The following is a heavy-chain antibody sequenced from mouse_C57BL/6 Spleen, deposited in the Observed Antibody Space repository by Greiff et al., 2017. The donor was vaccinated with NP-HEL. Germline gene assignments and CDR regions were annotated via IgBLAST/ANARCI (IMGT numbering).Heavy chain of an antibody. CDR3: ARDATD. CDR2: SRNKANDYTT. CDR1: GFTFSDFY. V-gene: IGHV7-1*01. Sequence: EVKLMESGGGLVQSGRSLRLSCATSGFTFSDFYMEWVRQAPGKGLEWIAASRNKANDYTTEYSASVKGRFIVSRDTSQSILYLQMNALRAEDTAIYYCARDATDWGQGTSVTVSS. J-gene: IGHJ4*01.